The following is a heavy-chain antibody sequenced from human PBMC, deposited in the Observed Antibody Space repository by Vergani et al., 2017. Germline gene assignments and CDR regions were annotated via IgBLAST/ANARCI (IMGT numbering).Heavy chain of an antibody. J-gene: IGHJ4*02. V-gene: IGHV3-15*01. Sequence: EVQLVESGGGLVKPGGSLRLSCAASGFTFSNAWMSWVRQAPGKGLEWVGRIKSKTDGGTTDYAAPVKGRFTISRDDSKNTLYLQMNSLRVEDTAVYYCARGGKGIIMVVPSTHLWGQGTQVSVS. CDR1: GFTFSNAW. CDR2: IKSKTDGGTT. D-gene: IGHD2-15*01. CDR3: ARGGKGIIMVVPSTHL.